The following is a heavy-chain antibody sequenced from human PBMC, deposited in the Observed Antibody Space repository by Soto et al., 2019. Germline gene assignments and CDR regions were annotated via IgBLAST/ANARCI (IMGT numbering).Heavy chain of an antibody. CDR2: IYSIGST. CDR1: GGSISSSSY. J-gene: IGHJ6*02. CDR3: RRSSRYSTDV. V-gene: IGHV4-39*01. D-gene: IGHD6-13*01. Sequence: ETLSLTCTVSGGSISSSSYWGWIRQPPGKGLEWIGSIYSIGSTYYNPSLKSRVTISVDTSKNQFSLKLSSVTAADTAVYYCRRSSRYSTDVWGQGTTVTVSS.